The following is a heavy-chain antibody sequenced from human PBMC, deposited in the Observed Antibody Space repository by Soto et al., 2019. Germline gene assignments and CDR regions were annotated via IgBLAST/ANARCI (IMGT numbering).Heavy chain of an antibody. D-gene: IGHD6-13*01. V-gene: IGHV3-11*01. J-gene: IGHJ4*02. CDR1: GFTFSDYY. CDR3: ARVGLAAADIDY. CDR2: ISGTYTII. Sequence: QVQLVESGGVLVKPGGSLRLSCAASGFTFSDYYMTWIRQAPGKGLEWVSYISGTYTIIDYADSVKGRFTISRDNAKNSLFLQMNSLRAEDTAVYYCARVGLAAADIDYWGQGTLVTVSS.